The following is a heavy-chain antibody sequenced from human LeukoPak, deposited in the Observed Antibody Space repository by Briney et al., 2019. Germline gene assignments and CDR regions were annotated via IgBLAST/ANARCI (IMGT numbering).Heavy chain of an antibody. CDR2: IWYDGSKK. Sequence: GTSLRLSCAASEFTFSSYGMNWVRQAPGKGLEWVAVIWYDGSKKYYVDSVKGRFTISRDSSKNTVDLQMDSLRAEDTALYYCTRENGGDGYRGGTFDIWGQGTMVTVSS. V-gene: IGHV3-33*01. D-gene: IGHD5-24*01. CDR3: TRENGGDGYRGGTFDI. J-gene: IGHJ3*02. CDR1: EFTFSSYG.